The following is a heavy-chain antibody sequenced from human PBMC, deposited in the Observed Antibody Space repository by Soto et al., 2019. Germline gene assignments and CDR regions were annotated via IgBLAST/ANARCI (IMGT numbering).Heavy chain of an antibody. Sequence: PSETLSLTCTVSGGSVTSDEDYWTWIRQSPGKGLEWIGYISNSGSTGYNPSLKTRLSMSVDRSKSQFTLRLTSVTAADTAVYFCATESGSTYGYFDHWGQGTQVTSPQ. V-gene: IGHV4-30-4*01. J-gene: IGHJ4*02. CDR3: ATESGSTYGYFDH. D-gene: IGHD5-18*01. CDR1: GGSVTSDEDY. CDR2: ISNSGST.